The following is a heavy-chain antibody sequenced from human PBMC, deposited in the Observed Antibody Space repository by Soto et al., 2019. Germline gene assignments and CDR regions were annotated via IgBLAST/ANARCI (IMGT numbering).Heavy chain of an antibody. Sequence: QITLKESGPTLVKPTQTLTLTCTFSGFSLSTSGVGVGWIRQPPGKALEWLALIYWDDDKRYSPSLKSRLTITNDTPKIQVVLTMTDTDPLDTATSSCAHSELVAAAGTANWFNPWGQGTLVTVSS. J-gene: IGHJ5*02. CDR3: AHSELVAAAGTANWFNP. CDR2: IYWDDDK. V-gene: IGHV2-5*02. CDR1: GFSLSTSGVG. D-gene: IGHD6-13*01.